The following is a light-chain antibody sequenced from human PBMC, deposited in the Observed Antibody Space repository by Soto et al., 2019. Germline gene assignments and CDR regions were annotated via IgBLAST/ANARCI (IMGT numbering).Light chain of an antibody. CDR3: QQYNNWPPAT. CDR1: QSVSSN. V-gene: IGKV3-15*01. J-gene: IGKJ1*01. Sequence: EIVMTQSPATLSVSPGERANLSCTASQSVSSNLAWYQQKPGQAPRLLIYGASTRATGIPTRFSGSGSGTEFTLTIRSLQSEDFAVYYCQQYNNWPPATFGQGTTGDIK. CDR2: GAS.